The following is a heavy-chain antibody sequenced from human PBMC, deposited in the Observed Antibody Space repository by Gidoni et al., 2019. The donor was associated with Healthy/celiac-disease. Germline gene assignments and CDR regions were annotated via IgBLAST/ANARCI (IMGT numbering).Heavy chain of an antibody. D-gene: IGHD4-4*01. CDR3: ARGWASDYSNEIDY. Sequence: QLQLQESGPGLVKPSETLSLTCTVSGGSISSSSDYWGWIRQPPGKGLEWIGSIYYSGSTYYNTSLKSRVTISVDTSKNQFSLKLSSVTAADTAVYYCARGWASDYSNEIDYWGQGTLVTVSS. V-gene: IGHV4-39*01. CDR1: GGSISSSSDY. CDR2: IYYSGST. J-gene: IGHJ4*02.